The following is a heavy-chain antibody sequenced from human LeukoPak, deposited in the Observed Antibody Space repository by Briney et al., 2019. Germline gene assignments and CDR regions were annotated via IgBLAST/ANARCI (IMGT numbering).Heavy chain of an antibody. Sequence: SETLSLTCTVSGGSVSSGSYYWSWVRQTPGRGLEWIGEIHQSGSTNYNPSLKSRVTISVDKSKNQFSLKVSSVTAADTAVYFCARSEGRYFDFWGQGTLVTVSS. CDR2: IHQSGST. CDR1: GGSVSSGSYY. J-gene: IGHJ4*02. CDR3: ARSEGRYFDF. V-gene: IGHV4-61*01.